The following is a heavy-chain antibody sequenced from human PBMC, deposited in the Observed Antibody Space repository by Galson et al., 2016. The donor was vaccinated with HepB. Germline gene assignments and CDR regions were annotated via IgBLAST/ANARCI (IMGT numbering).Heavy chain of an antibody. D-gene: IGHD3-3*02. V-gene: IGHV3-9*01. Sequence: SLRLSCAASGFTFNEYAMHWVRQAPGKGLEWVSGITWNSGRIGYADSVRGRFTISRDSSKNSLYMQMNSLRVEDTAFYYCAKDIGAGHIFGLSPNYWGQGTLVTVSS. CDR3: AKDIGAGHIFGLSPNY. CDR1: GFTFNEYA. CDR2: ITWNSGRI. J-gene: IGHJ4*02.